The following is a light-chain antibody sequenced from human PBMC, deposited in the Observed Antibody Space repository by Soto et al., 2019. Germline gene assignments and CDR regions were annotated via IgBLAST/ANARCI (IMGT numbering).Light chain of an antibody. Sequence: DIQMTQFPSSLSASLGDRVTITCRASESINRHLNWYQQQPGKAPKLLIYAASSSQKGVPSRFRGGGSGTDYTHFLANVQPEDSPTYYCQQSYTALSISFGQG. CDR3: QQSYTALSIS. CDR2: AAS. CDR1: ESINRH. V-gene: IGKV1-39*01. J-gene: IGKJ5*01.